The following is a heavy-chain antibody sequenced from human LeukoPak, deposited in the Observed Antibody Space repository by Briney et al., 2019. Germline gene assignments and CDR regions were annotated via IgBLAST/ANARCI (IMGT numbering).Heavy chain of an antibody. CDR3: ARRGYGSGNYYFPN. V-gene: IGHV5-51*01. J-gene: IGHJ4*02. CDR2: IYPGDSDT. CDR1: GYSFTNHY. Sequence: GESLKISCKGSGYSFTNHYIGWVRLMPGKGLEWMGIIYPGDSDTRYSPSIQGQVTISADKSISTAYLQWSSLKASDTAMYYCARRGYGSGNYYFPNWGQGTLVTVSS. D-gene: IGHD3-10*01.